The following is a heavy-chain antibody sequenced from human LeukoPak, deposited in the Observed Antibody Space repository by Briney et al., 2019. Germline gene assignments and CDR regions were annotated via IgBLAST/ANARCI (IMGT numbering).Heavy chain of an antibody. CDR1: GFTFSNYA. V-gene: IGHV3-21*04. CDR2: ITSVSSYK. D-gene: IGHD3-16*01. Sequence: PGGSLSLSCKASGFTFSNYAMNWVRQAPGKGLEWVSSITSVSSYKYYADSVKGRFTISSDSARNSLYLQMDSLRVEDTALYYCAKSGRKYYPVLGLEFWGQGTLVTVSS. J-gene: IGHJ4*02. CDR3: AKSGRKYYPVLGLEF.